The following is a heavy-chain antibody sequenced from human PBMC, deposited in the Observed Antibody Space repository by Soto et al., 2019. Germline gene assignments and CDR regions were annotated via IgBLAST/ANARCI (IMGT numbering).Heavy chain of an antibody. V-gene: IGHV3-64D*06. J-gene: IGHJ4*02. CDR2: ISTNGGNR. CDR3: VKTPGYYYDSSAYYYV. CDR1: GFTFSNYG. Sequence: HPGGSLRLSCSASGFTFSNYGLHWVRQTPGKGLEYVSAISTNGGNRYYADSVKGRFTISRDNSKNTLYLQMSSLGAEGTAVYYCVKTPGYYYDSSAYYYVWGQGTLVTVSS. D-gene: IGHD3-22*01.